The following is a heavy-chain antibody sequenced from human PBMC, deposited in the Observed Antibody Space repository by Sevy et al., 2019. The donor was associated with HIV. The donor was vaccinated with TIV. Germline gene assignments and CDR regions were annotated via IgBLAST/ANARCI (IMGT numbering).Heavy chain of an antibody. CDR2: IIPIFGTA. Sequence: ASVKVSCKASGGTFSSYAISWVRQAPGQGLEWMGGIIPIFGTANYAQKFQGRGTITADESTSTAYMELSSLRSEDTAVYYCARIEVSGYSSGWYINYYYYGMDVWGQGTTVTVSS. CDR1: GGTFSSYA. CDR3: ARIEVSGYSSGWYINYYYYGMDV. V-gene: IGHV1-69*13. D-gene: IGHD6-19*01. J-gene: IGHJ6*02.